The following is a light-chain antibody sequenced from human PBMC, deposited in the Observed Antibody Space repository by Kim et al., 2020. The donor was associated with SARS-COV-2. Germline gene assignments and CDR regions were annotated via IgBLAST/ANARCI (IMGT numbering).Light chain of an antibody. J-gene: IGKJ5*01. CDR3: QQRSIWPPIT. CDR1: LSVSTS. CDR2: DAS. Sequence: SPGERAPLSSRARLSVSTSLAWYQQKPSQATRPVIYDASNRATGIPARLSGSGSGTDFTLPISSVEPEDFAVYYSQQRSIWPPITFGQGTRLEIK. V-gene: IGKV3-11*01.